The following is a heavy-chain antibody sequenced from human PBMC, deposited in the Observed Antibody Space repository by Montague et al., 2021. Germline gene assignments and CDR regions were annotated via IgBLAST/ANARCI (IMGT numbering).Heavy chain of an antibody. D-gene: IGHD3-10*01. CDR3: DKPDYFVSVTSYKGFDP. V-gene: IGHV4-59*08. J-gene: IGHJ5*02. CDR1: GGSIFHAH. CDR2: IIYDDTA. Sequence: SETLSLTCTVSGGSIFHAHYFWVWQPPGPGLALLWSIIYDDTASNYSSLTIRLPMSLSTSTNQFSLKLSFVTAADTAVYDCDKPDYFVSVTSYKGFDPWGQGILVTVSS.